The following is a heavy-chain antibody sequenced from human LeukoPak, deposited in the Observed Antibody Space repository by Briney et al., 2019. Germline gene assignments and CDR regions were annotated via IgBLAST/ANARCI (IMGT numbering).Heavy chain of an antibody. CDR2: ISPSGST. CDR1: GGSISSYY. Sequence: SETLSLTCTVSGGSISSYYWSWVRQPPGKGLEWIGEISPSGSTNYIPSLKSRVTLSLDTSKNQFYLKLNSVTAADTAVYYCARGGDGYGSLWGQGTLVTVSS. J-gene: IGHJ4*02. CDR3: ARGGDGYGSL. V-gene: IGHV4-34*01. D-gene: IGHD6-13*01.